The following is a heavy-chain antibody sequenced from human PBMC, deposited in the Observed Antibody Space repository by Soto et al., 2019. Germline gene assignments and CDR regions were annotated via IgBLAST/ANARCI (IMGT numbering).Heavy chain of an antibody. V-gene: IGHV4-39*01. D-gene: IGHD2-21*01. CDR1: GGSISSYY. CDR3: ARLGAYYQSLDP. J-gene: IGHJ5*02. Sequence: SETLSLTCTVSGGSISSYYWGWIRQPPGKTLEWIGTIYYHGNTYSNPSLKSRVTISVDTSNNQLSLKLRSVTAADTAVYYCARLGAYYQSLDPWGPGTLVTVSS. CDR2: IYYHGNT.